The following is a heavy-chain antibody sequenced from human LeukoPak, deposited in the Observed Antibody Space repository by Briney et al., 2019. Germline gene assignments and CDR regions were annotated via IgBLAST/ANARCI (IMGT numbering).Heavy chain of an antibody. CDR3: ARGAYYDSSGYYPDAFDI. D-gene: IGHD3-22*01. CDR1: GGSVSSGSYY. J-gene: IGHJ3*02. Sequence: SETLSLTCTVSGGSVSSGSYYWSWIRQPPGKGLEWIGFIYYSASTNYNPPLKSRVTISVDTSKNQFSLKLSSVTAADTAVYYCARGAYYDSSGYYPDAFDIWGQGTMVTVSS. V-gene: IGHV4-61*01. CDR2: IYYSAST.